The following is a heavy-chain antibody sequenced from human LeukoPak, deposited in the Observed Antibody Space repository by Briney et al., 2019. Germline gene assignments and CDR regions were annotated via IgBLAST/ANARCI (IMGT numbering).Heavy chain of an antibody. V-gene: IGHV3-30-3*01. CDR1: GFTFSSYA. J-gene: IGHJ4*02. Sequence: PGGSLRLSCAASGFTFSSYAMHWVRQAPGKGLEWVAVISYDGSNKYYADSVKGRFTISRDNAKNSLYLQMNSLRADDTAVYYCARGPPKDYWGQGTLVTVSS. CDR2: ISYDGSNK. CDR3: ARGPPKDY.